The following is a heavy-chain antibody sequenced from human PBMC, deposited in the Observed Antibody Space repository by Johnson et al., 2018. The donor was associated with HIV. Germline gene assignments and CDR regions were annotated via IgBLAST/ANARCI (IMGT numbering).Heavy chain of an antibody. V-gene: IGHV3-9*01. CDR3: ARDKGYYGSGTDAFDI. J-gene: IGHJ3*02. CDR1: GFTFDEYA. D-gene: IGHD3-10*01. Sequence: VQLVESGGGLVKPGRSLRLSCAASGFTFDEYAVHWVRQAPGQGLEWVSGISWNSGNIGYADSVKGRFIISRDNSKNTLYLQMDSLRAEDTAVYYCARDKGYYGSGTDAFDIWGQGTLVTVSS. CDR2: ISWNSGNI.